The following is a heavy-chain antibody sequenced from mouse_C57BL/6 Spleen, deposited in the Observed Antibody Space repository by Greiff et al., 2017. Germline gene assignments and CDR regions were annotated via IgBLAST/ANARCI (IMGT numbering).Heavy chain of an antibody. V-gene: IGHV1-54*01. Sequence: VQLQQSGAELVRPGTSVKVSCKASGYAFTNYLIEWVKQRPGQGLEWIGVINPGSGGTNYNEKFKGKATLTADKSSSTAYMQLSSLTSEDSAVYFCAREGYGYDVYYFDYWGKGTTLTVSS. CDR2: INPGSGGT. CDR1: GYAFTNYL. D-gene: IGHD2-2*01. CDR3: AREGYGYDVYYFDY. J-gene: IGHJ2*01.